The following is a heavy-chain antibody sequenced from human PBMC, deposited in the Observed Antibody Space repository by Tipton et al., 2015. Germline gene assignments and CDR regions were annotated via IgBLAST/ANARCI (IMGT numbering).Heavy chain of an antibody. CDR1: GGSISHYY. D-gene: IGHD5-18*01. CDR2: IYYSGNT. J-gene: IGHJ4*02. CDR3: ARVQKRGYSYGYVDY. Sequence: TLSLTCTVSGGSISHYYWSWIRQPPGKGLEWLGHIYYSGNTNYNPSLKSRVTMSVDTSKNQFSLKLSSVTAADTAVYYCARVQKRGYSYGYVDYWGQGTLVTVSS. V-gene: IGHV4-59*12.